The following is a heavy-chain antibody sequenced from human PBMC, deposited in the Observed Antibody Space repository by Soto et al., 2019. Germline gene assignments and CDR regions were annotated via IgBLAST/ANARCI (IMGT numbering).Heavy chain of an antibody. D-gene: IGHD3-3*01. V-gene: IGHV3-30-3*01. Sequence: QVQLVESGGGVVQPGRSLRLSCAASGFTFSSYAMHWVRQAPGKGLEWVAVISYDGSNKYYADSVKGRFTISRDKSKNTLYLQMNSLRAEDTAVYYCARGYEWSPDYWGQGTLVTVSS. CDR2: ISYDGSNK. CDR1: GFTFSSYA. CDR3: ARGYEWSPDY. J-gene: IGHJ4*02.